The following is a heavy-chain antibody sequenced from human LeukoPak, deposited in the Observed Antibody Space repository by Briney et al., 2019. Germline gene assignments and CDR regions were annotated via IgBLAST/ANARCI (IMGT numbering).Heavy chain of an antibody. Sequence: SETLSLTCTVAGGSISSYYWSWIRQPPGKGLEWIGYIYTSGSTNYNPSLKSRVTISADTSKNQFSLKLSSVTAADTAVYYCARTKWLSDAFDIWGQGTMVTVSS. CDR3: ARTKWLSDAFDI. J-gene: IGHJ3*02. D-gene: IGHD3-22*01. CDR1: GGSISSYY. V-gene: IGHV4-4*09. CDR2: IYTSGST.